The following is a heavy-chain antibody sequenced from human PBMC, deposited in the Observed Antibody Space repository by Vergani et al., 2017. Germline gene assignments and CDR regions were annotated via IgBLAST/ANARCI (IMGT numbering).Heavy chain of an antibody. CDR2: ISYDGSNN. J-gene: IGHJ3*02. Sequence: QVQLVESGGGVVQPGRSLRLSCAASGFTFSSYAMHWVRQAPGKGLEWVAVISYDGSNNYYADSVKGRFTISRDNSKNTMYLQMNSLRAEDTAVYYCARGSIYYDSSGYLEGAFDIWGQGTMVTVSS. D-gene: IGHD3-22*01. CDR1: GFTFSSYA. CDR3: ARGSIYYDSSGYLEGAFDI. V-gene: IGHV3-30-3*01.